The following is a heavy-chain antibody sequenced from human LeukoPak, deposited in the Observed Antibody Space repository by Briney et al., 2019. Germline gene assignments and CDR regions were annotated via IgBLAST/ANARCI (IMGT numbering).Heavy chain of an antibody. CDR2: IHPSSGAT. D-gene: IGHD2/OR15-2a*01. V-gene: IGHV1-2*06. CDR1: GYTFIAYH. Sequence: ASVKVSCKASGYTFIAYHMHWVRQAPGQGLEWMGRIHPSSGATNYAQRFQGRVTLTRDTSINTAYMGLSRLTSDDTAVYYCARDLPFEDWGQGTLVTVPS. J-gene: IGHJ4*02. CDR3: ARDLPFED.